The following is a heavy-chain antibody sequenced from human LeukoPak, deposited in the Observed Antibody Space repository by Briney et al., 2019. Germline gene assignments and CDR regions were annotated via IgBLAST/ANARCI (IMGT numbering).Heavy chain of an antibody. Sequence: SVKVSCKASGGTFTNYAINWVRQAPGQGLEWMGRIIPILDVTNYAQKFQGRVTITADQSTSTAYMELSSLRSEDPAGYYCARGGGVDILTGFQYWGQGTLVTVSS. J-gene: IGHJ4*02. V-gene: IGHV1-69*04. CDR2: IIPILDVT. CDR1: GGTFTNYA. CDR3: ARGGGVDILTGFQY. D-gene: IGHD3-9*01.